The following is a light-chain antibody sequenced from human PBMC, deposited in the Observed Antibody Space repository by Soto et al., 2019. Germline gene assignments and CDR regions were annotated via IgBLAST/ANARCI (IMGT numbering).Light chain of an antibody. Sequence: EIVFTQSPATLSFSPGERATLSCRASQSLSSYLAWYQQKPGQAPRLLIYDASNRATGIPARFSGSGSGTDFTLTISSLEPEDFAVYYCQQRSNWPLTLGGGTKVDIK. CDR3: QQRSNWPLT. V-gene: IGKV3-11*01. J-gene: IGKJ4*01. CDR2: DAS. CDR1: QSLSSY.